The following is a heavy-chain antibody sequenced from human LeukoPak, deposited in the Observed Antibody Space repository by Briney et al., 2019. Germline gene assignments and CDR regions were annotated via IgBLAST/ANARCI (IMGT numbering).Heavy chain of an antibody. CDR2: IYYSGST. CDR3: AREAAGIDY. D-gene: IGHD6-13*01. CDR1: GGSISGSSYF. J-gene: IGHJ4*02. Sequence: PSETLSLTCTVSGGSISGSSYFWGWIRQPPGKGLEWIGSIYYSGSTYYNPSLKSRVTISVDTSKNQFSLKLSSVTAADTAVYYCAREAAGIDYWGQGTLVTVSS. V-gene: IGHV4-39*07.